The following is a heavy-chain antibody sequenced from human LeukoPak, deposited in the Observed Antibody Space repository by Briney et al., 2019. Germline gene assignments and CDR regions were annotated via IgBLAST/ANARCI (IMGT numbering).Heavy chain of an antibody. CDR3: ARDRVGARHRYFDY. CDR1: GFTFSSYW. V-gene: IGHV3-33*08. Sequence: PGGSLRLSCAASGFTFSSYWMSWVRQAPGKGLEWVAVIWYDGSNKYYADSVKGRFTISRDNSKNTLYLQMNSLRAEDTAVYYCARDRVGARHRYFDYWGQGTLVTVSS. D-gene: IGHD1-26*01. J-gene: IGHJ4*02. CDR2: IWYDGSNK.